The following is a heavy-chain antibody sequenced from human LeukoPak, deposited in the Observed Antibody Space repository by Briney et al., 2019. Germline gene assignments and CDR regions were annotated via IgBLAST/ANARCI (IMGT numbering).Heavy chain of an antibody. CDR2: IGAGGTFT. D-gene: IGHD5-12*01. V-gene: IGHV3-23*01. CDR3: ARAPRIVATLDY. J-gene: IGHJ4*02. Sequence: PGGSLRLSCTASGFTFSSYAMNWVRQAPGKGLEWVSGIGAGGTFTYYADSVKGRFTISRDNSKNTLYLQMNSLRAEDTAVYYCARAPRIVATLDYWDQGTLVTVSS. CDR1: GFTFSSYA.